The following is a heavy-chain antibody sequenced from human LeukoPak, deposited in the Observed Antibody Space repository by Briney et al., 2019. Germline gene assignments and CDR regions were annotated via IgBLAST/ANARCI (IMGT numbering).Heavy chain of an antibody. CDR2: IYYSGST. V-gene: IGHV4-59*01. Sequence: SETLSPTCTVSGGSISSYYWSWIRQPPGKGLEWIGYIYYSGSTNYNPSLKSRVTISVDTSKNQFSLKLSSMTAADTAVYYCARGYYDSSGYYQSIWGQGTMATVSS. CDR3: ARGYYDSSGYYQSI. CDR1: GGSISSYY. D-gene: IGHD3-22*01. J-gene: IGHJ3*02.